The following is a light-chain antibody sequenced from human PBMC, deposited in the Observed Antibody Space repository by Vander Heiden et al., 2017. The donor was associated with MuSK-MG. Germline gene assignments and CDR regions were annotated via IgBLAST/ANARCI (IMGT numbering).Light chain of an antibody. CDR3: RQHNTYPWT. CDR1: QGIRDE. J-gene: IGKJ1*01. V-gene: IGKV1-17*01. Sequence: SASVGDRVTITCRASQGIRDELGWYQQKPGQAPKRLIYGASNLQSGVPSRFSGSGSGTEFTLTISSLQPEDFATYYCRQHNTYPWTFGQGTKVEIK. CDR2: GAS.